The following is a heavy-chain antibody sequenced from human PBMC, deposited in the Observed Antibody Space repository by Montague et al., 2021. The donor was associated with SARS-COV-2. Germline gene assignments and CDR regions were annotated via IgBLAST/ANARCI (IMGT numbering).Heavy chain of an antibody. Sequence: SETLSLTCTVSGASISSSSFFWGWIRQPPGKGLEWIGTVSYSGDYYYMPSLESRVTMSVDTSKNQLSLKVYTVTAADTAVYYCARRVGSWGFRFDSWGQGALVTVSS. J-gene: IGHJ4*02. D-gene: IGHD6-13*01. V-gene: IGHV4-39*01. CDR1: GASISSSSFF. CDR3: ARRVGSWGFRFDS. CDR2: VSYSGDY.